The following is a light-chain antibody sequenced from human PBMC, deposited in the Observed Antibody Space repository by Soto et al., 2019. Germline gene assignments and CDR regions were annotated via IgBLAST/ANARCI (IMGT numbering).Light chain of an antibody. CDR1: RSNIGNNY. J-gene: IGLJ7*01. Sequence: QAVVTQPPSVSGTPGQRVTISCSGGRSNIGNNYLYWYQHLPGTAPKLLIYSNNQRPSGVPDRSSGSKSGTSASLAISGLRSEDEGDYYCAAWDDSLSGGVFGGGTQLTVL. V-gene: IGLV1-47*02. CDR2: SNN. CDR3: AAWDDSLSGGV.